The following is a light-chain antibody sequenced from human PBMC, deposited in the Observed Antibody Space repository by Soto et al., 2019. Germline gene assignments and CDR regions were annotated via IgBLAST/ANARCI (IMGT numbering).Light chain of an antibody. CDR1: SSDVGAYIF. CDR3: VSFTTSKSYV. CDR2: DIT. J-gene: IGLJ1*01. V-gene: IGLV2-14*01. Sequence: QSVLTQPASVSGSPGQSFTISCTGTSSDVGAYIFVSWYQQYPGKAPKLMIYDITNRPSGVSNRFSGSKAGNTASLTISGLQADDEADYYCVSFTTSKSYVFGTGTKFTVL.